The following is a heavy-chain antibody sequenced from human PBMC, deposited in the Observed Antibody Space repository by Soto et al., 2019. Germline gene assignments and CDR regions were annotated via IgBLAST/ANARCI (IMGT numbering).Heavy chain of an antibody. Sequence: PGGSLRLSCAASGFTFTRYSMNWVRQAPGKGLEWVSSISSTTNYIYYGDSMKGRFTISRDNAKNSLYLEMNSLRAEDTAVYYCARESEDLTSNFDYWGQGTLVTVST. V-gene: IGHV3-21*06. J-gene: IGHJ4*02. CDR2: ISSTTNYI. CDR3: ARESEDLTSNFDY. CDR1: GFTFTRYS.